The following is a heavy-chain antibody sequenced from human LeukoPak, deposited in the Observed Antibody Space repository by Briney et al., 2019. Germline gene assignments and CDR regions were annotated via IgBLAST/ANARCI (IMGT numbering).Heavy chain of an antibody. CDR1: GYTFTSYY. J-gene: IGHJ4*02. CDR3: SLGATDS. D-gene: IGHD1-26*01. CDR2: INPSEADT. V-gene: IGHV1-46*01. Sequence: ASVKVSCKASGYTFTSYYMHWVRQAPGQGLEWIGIINPSEADTAYAQKFQGRVTVTMDTSTSTVYMELSALTSEATALSSCSLGATDSRGQGTLVTV.